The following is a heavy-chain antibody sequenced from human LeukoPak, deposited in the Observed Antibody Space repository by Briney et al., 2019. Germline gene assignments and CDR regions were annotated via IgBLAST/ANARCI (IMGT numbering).Heavy chain of an antibody. V-gene: IGHV4-59*12. CDR3: AREDYDILTGSGNFDY. Sequence: PSETLSLTCIVSGGSISSYYWSWIRQPPGEGLEWIGSIYHSGSTYYNPSLKSRVTISVDTSKNQFSLKLSSVTAADTAVYYCAREDYDILTGSGNFDYWGQGTLVTVSS. D-gene: IGHD3-9*01. J-gene: IGHJ4*02. CDR2: IYHSGST. CDR1: GGSISSYY.